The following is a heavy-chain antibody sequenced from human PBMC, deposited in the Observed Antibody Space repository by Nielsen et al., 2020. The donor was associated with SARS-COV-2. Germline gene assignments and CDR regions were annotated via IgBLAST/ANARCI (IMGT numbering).Heavy chain of an antibody. D-gene: IGHD6-6*01. Sequence: SLKISCAASGFTVSSNYMSWVRQAPGKGLEWVSGISWNSGSIGYADSVKGRFTISRDNAKNSLYLQMNSLRAEDTALYYCANVISSSGYMDVWGKGTTVTVSS. CDR2: ISWNSGSI. J-gene: IGHJ6*03. V-gene: IGHV3-9*01. CDR1: GFTVSSNY. CDR3: ANVISSSGYMDV.